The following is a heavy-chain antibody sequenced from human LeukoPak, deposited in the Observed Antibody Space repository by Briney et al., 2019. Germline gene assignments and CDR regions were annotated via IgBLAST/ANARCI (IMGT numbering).Heavy chain of an antibody. CDR1: GGSFSGYY. V-gene: IGHV4-34*01. J-gene: IGHJ4*02. CDR3: ARDSSNWNYGAFDY. Sequence: PSETLSLTCAVYGGSFSGYYWGWIRQPPGKGLEWIGTIYYSGSAYYDPSLTSRVTISVDTSKNQFSLRLSSVTAADTAVYYCARDSSNWNYGAFDYWGQGTLVTVSS. CDR2: IYYSGSA. D-gene: IGHD1-7*01.